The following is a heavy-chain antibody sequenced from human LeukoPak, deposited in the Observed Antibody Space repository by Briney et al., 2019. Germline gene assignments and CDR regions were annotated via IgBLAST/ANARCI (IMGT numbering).Heavy chain of an antibody. CDR1: GGSISTYY. D-gene: IGHD6-13*01. J-gene: IGHJ4*02. CDR3: ARNLIPEQLVLNF. CDR2: IYYSGTT. Sequence: DPSETLSLTCTVSGGSISTYYWNWIRQPPGKGLEWIGHIYYSGTTNYNPSLKSRVTMSVDTSKNQFSLNLKSVTPEDTAVYYCARNLIPEQLVLNFWGQGTLVTVSS. V-gene: IGHV4-59*01.